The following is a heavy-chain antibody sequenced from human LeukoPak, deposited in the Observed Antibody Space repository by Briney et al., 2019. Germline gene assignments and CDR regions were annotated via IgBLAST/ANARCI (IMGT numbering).Heavy chain of an antibody. CDR1: GGSISSYY. V-gene: IGHV4-59*08. J-gene: IGHJ4*02. CDR3: ARRGYGGNPLDY. Sequence: SETLSLTCTVSGGSISSYYWSWIRQPPGKGLVWIGYIYYSGSTNYNPSLKSRVTISVDTSKNQFSLKLSSVTAADTAVYYCARRGYGGNPLDYWGQGTLVTVSS. CDR2: IYYSGST. D-gene: IGHD4-23*01.